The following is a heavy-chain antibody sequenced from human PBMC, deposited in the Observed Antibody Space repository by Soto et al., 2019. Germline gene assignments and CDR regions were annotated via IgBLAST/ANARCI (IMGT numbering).Heavy chain of an antibody. CDR1: GYNFTSSW. CDR2: IDPSDSYT. Sequence: PGESLKISCKGSGYNFTSSWISWVRQMPGKGLEWMGRIDPSDSYTKYSPSFQGHVTMSADKSISTAYLQWSSLKASDTAMYFCARETKVIVIIEVGDGMDVWGQGTTATVSS. CDR3: ARETKVIVIIEVGDGMDV. J-gene: IGHJ6*02. V-gene: IGHV5-10-1*01. D-gene: IGHD3-16*02.